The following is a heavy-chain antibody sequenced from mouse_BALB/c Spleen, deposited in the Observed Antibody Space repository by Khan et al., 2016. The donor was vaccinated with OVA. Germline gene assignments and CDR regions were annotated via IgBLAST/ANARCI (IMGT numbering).Heavy chain of an antibody. Sequence: DLVKPGASVKLSCKASGYTFTSYWIHWIKQRPGQGLEWLGLIAPGSGSCYYNEMFKGKATLTVDTSSSTASIQLSSLSSEDSAVYFCARANYDGSSLYALDYWGQGTSVTVSS. CDR3: ARANYDGSSLYALDY. V-gene: IGHV1S41*01. J-gene: IGHJ4*01. CDR1: GYTFTSYW. D-gene: IGHD1-1*01. CDR2: IAPGSGSC.